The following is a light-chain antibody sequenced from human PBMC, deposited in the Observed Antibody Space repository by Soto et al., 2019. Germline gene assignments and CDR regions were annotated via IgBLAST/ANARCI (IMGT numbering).Light chain of an antibody. V-gene: IGLV2-14*01. J-gene: IGLJ2*01. CDR2: DVS. CDR1: SSDVGGYNY. Sequence: QSALTQPASVSGSHGQSITISCTGTSSDVGGYNYVSWYQQHPGKAPKLMIYDVSNRPSGVSNRFSGSKSGNTASLTISGLQAEDEADYYCRSYTSSNVVFGEGTKLTVL. CDR3: RSYTSSNVV.